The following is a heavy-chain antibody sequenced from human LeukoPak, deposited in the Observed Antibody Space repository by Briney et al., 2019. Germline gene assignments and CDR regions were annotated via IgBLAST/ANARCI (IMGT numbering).Heavy chain of an antibody. CDR2: IYYSGST. CDR1: GGSISSYY. CDR3: ARGRYYGSGSYYYYYYGMDV. Sequence: SETLSLTCTVSGGSISSYYWSWIRQPPGKGLEWIGYIYYSGSTNYNPSLKSRVTISVDTSKNRFSLKLSSVTAADTAVYYCARGRYYGSGSYYYYYYGMDVWGQGTTVTVSS. D-gene: IGHD3-10*01. J-gene: IGHJ6*02. V-gene: IGHV4-59*01.